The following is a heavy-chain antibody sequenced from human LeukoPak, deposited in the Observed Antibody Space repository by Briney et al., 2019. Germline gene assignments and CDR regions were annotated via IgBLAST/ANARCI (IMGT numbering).Heavy chain of an antibody. Sequence: PGGSLSLSCAASGFTLSSYGTNWVRQAPGKGLDWVAFLRYDGSTAFYEDSVKGRFTISRDSSKNTLYLQMNSLTPADTAIYYCAKDPYGGTYPSYFDYWGQGTLVTVSS. D-gene: IGHD1-26*01. V-gene: IGHV3-30*02. J-gene: IGHJ4*02. CDR2: LRYDGSTA. CDR1: GFTLSSYG. CDR3: AKDPYGGTYPSYFDY.